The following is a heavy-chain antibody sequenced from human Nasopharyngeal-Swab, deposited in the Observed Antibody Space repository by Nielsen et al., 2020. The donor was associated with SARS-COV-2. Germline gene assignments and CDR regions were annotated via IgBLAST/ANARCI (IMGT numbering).Heavy chain of an antibody. Sequence: VRQAPGKGLEWVAVISYDGSNKYYADSVKGRFTISRDNSKNTLYLQMNSLRAEDTAVYYCAKDLLRYFDWLSICYYYYGMDVWGQGTTVTVSS. D-gene: IGHD3-9*01. V-gene: IGHV3-30*18. CDR2: ISYDGSNK. J-gene: IGHJ6*02. CDR3: AKDLLRYFDWLSICYYYYGMDV.